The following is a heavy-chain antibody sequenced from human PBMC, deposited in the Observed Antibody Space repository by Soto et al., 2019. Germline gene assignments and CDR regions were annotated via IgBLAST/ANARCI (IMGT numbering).Heavy chain of an antibody. V-gene: IGHV3-23*01. CDR3: AKDSAYSADYKEDGFDI. CDR2: ISGSGGST. J-gene: IGHJ3*02. CDR1: GLTFSSYA. Sequence: PGGSLRLSCEVSGLTFSSYAMSWVRQAPGRGLEWVSSISGSGGSTYHADSVNGRFTISRDNSKNTVFLQMNRLRAEDTAVYYCAKDSAYSADYKEDGFDIWGQGSLVTVSS. D-gene: IGHD1-26*01.